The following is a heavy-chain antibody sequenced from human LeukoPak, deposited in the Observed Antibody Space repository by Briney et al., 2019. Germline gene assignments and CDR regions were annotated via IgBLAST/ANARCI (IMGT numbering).Heavy chain of an antibody. J-gene: IGHJ4*02. D-gene: IGHD1-26*01. Sequence: SETLSLTCAVSGYSISSGYYWGWIRQPPGKGLEWIGNIYHNGSTYHNPSLKSRVTISVDTSKNQFSLKLSSVTAADTAVYYCARSGIYSYWGQGTLVTVSS. CDR2: IYHNGST. CDR3: ARSGIYSY. CDR1: GYSISSGYY. V-gene: IGHV4-38-2*01.